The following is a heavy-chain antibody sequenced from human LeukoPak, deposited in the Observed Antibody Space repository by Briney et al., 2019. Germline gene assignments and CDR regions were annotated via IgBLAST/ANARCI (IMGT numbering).Heavy chain of an antibody. D-gene: IGHD1-26*01. CDR3: ARESAVGHKQDAFDI. Sequence: EASVKVSCKASGYTFTNFAIHWGRLAPGQSLEWMGWINADNGNTKYFQKFQGRVTFSRDTSANIAYMELSSLGSEDTAVYYCARESAVGHKQDAFDIWGQGTMVTVSS. J-gene: IGHJ3*02. CDR2: INADNGNT. V-gene: IGHV1-3*01. CDR1: GYTFTNFA.